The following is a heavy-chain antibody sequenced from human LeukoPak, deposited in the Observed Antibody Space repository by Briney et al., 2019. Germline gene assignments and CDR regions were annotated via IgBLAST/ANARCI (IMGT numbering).Heavy chain of an antibody. Sequence: GSLRLSCVASGFTFSYYSMNWVRQAPGEGLEWVSYINSISGEIWYADSVKGRFTISRDDAKNSLYLQMTSLRDEDTAVYYCARDHGYAFDYWGQGTLVTVSS. D-gene: IGHD5-12*01. CDR1: GFTFSYYS. CDR3: ARDHGYAFDY. V-gene: IGHV3-48*02. J-gene: IGHJ4*02. CDR2: INSISGEI.